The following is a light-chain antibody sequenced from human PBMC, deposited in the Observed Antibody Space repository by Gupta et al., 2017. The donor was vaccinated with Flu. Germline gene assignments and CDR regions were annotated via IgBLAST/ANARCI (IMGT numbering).Light chain of an antibody. CDR1: QGISSY. CDR3: QQVNSYPLA. Sequence: DLQLTQSPSFLSASVGDRVTITCRASQGISSYLAWYQQKPGKAPKLLIYAASTLQSGVPSRFSGSGSGTEFTLTISSLQTEDFATYYCQQVNSYPLAFGGGTKVEI. V-gene: IGKV1-9*01. CDR2: AAS. J-gene: IGKJ4*01.